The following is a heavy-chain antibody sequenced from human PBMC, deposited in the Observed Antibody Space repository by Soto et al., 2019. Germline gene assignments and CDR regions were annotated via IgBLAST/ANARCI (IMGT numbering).Heavy chain of an antibody. CDR1: GGSISSSSYY. J-gene: IGHJ2*01. V-gene: IGHV4-39*01. CDR3: ARSSSGWYLGWYFDL. CDR2: IYYSGST. Sequence: QLQLQESGPGLVKPSETLSLTCTVSGGSISSSSYYWGWIRQPPGKGLEWIGSIYYSGSTYYNPSLKSRVTRSVDTSKNQFSLKLSSVTAADTAVYYCARSSSGWYLGWYFDLWGRGTLVTVSS. D-gene: IGHD6-19*01.